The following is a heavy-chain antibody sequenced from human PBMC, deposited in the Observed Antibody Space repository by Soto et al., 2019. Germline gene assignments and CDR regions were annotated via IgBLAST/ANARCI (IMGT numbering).Heavy chain of an antibody. CDR2: IYTSGST. Sequence: PSETLSLTCTVSGGSFSSYYWIWIRQPAGKGLEWIGRIYTSGSTNYNPSLQSRVSMSVDTSKSQFSLKMRSVTAADTAVYYCARHYYDFWSVQSGYYFDYWGQGTLVTVS. D-gene: IGHD3-3*01. CDR1: GGSFSSYY. V-gene: IGHV4-4*07. CDR3: ARHYYDFWSVQSGYYFDY. J-gene: IGHJ4*02.